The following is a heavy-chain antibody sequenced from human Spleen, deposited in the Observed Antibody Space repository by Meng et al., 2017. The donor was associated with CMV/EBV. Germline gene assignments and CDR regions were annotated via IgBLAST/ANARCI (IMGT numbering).Heavy chain of an antibody. D-gene: IGHD2-2*01. Sequence: FTLSNYDMNWVRRAPGKGLEWVAVISYDGSNKHYADSVKGRFTISRDNSKNTLYLQMNSLGGDDTAMYYCAREDLVVVPAAAKTFDLWGQGTLVTVSS. CDR1: FTLSNYD. J-gene: IGHJ4*02. CDR3: AREDLVVVPAAAKTFDL. CDR2: ISYDGSNK. V-gene: IGHV3-30*04.